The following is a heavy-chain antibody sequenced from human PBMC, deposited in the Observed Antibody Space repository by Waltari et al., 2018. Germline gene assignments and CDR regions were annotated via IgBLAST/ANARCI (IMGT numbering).Heavy chain of an antibody. CDR2: IYPGYSDT. D-gene: IGHD6-13*01. J-gene: IGHJ6*02. CDR3: ARHLAAAGWCMDV. V-gene: IGHV5-51*01. CDR1: GYSFTSYW. Sequence: EVQLVQSGAEVKKPGESLKISCKGSGYSFTSYWIGWVRQMPGNGLEWMGVIYPGYSDTRYGPSFQGQVTISADKSISTAYLQWSSLKASDTAMYYCARHLAAAGWCMDVWGQGTTVTVSS.